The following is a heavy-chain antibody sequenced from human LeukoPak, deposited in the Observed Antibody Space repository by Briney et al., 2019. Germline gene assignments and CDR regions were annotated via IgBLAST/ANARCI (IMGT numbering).Heavy chain of an antibody. D-gene: IGHD3-10*01. Sequence: ASVEVSCKASGYTLTGYYMHWVRQAPGQGLEWMGRINPNSGGTNYAQKFQGRVTMTRDTSISTAYMELSRLRSDDTAVYYCARAADYYGSGSYDYWGQGTLVTVSS. V-gene: IGHV1-2*06. CDR3: ARAADYYGSGSYDY. CDR1: GYTLTGYY. CDR2: INPNSGGT. J-gene: IGHJ4*02.